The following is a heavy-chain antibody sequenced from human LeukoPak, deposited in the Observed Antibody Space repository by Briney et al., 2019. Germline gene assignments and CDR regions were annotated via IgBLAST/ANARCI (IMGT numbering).Heavy chain of an antibody. V-gene: IGHV1-2*02. CDR3: ARAALYDSSGYYNN. D-gene: IGHD3-22*01. J-gene: IGHJ4*02. CDR2: INPNSGGT. CDR1: GYTFTGYY. Sequence: ASVKVSCKASGYTFTGYYMHWVRQAPGQGLEWMGWINPNSGGTNYAQKFQGRVTMTRDTSISTAYMELSRLRSDDTAVYYCARAALYDSSGYYNNWGQGTLVTVSS.